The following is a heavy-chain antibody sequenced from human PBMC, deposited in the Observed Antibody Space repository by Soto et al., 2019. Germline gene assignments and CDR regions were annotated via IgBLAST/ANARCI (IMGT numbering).Heavy chain of an antibody. CDR1: GYTFTTYA. V-gene: IGHV1-3*01. CDR3: GRSVVGATGEILYNAMDV. CDR2: INPASGHT. D-gene: IGHD1-26*01. Sequence: QVQLVQSGAEVKKPGASVKVSCKASGYTFTTYALHWVRQAPGQRPEWMGWINPASGHTKYSKRFQDRVTITRDTSASTDYMELSSRRSEATAVYYCGRSVVGATGEILYNAMDVWGQRTTVTASS. J-gene: IGHJ6*02.